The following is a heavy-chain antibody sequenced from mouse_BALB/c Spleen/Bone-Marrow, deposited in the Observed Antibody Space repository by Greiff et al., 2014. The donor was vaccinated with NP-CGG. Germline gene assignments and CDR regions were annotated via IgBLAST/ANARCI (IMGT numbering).Heavy chain of an antibody. J-gene: IGHJ3*01. V-gene: IGHV1S41*01. CDR2: IPPGSGTT. Sequence: DLVKPGASVKLSCKASGYTFTSYWINWIKQRPGQGLEWIGRIPPGSGTTYYNEMFKGKATLTVDTSSTTAYIQLSSLSSKDSAVYFCVRGSYYYGSSSPWFAYWGQGTLVTVSA. CDR3: VRGSYYYGSSSPWFAY. CDR1: GYTFTSYW. D-gene: IGHD1-1*01.